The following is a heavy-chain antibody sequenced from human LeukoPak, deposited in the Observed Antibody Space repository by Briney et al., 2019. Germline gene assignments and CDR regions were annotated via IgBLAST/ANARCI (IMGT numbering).Heavy chain of an antibody. J-gene: IGHJ4*02. CDR3: ARGRGLRGSQGFYY. D-gene: IGHD5-12*01. Sequence: PGGSLRLSCAASRFTFSSYSTNWVRQAPGKGVEWVSYISSSSSTIYYADSVKGRFTISRDNAKNTLYLQMNSLRAEDTAVYCFARGRGLRGSQGFYYWGQGTLVTVSS. CDR1: RFTFSSYS. V-gene: IGHV3-48*04. CDR2: ISSSSSTI.